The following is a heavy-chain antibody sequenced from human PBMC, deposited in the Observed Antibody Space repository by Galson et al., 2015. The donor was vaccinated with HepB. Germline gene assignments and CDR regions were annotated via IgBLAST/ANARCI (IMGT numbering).Heavy chain of an antibody. CDR1: GGSFSGYY. CDR2: INHSGTT. V-gene: IGHV4-34*01. Sequence: ETLSLTCAVYGGSFSGYYWGWIRQPPGQGLEWLGEINHSGTTTYNASLKTRVTVSVDTPRKQFSLNLSSVTAADTAVYYCATGYSHAYAFDIWGQGTVVTVSS. D-gene: IGHD5-12*01. CDR3: ATGYSHAYAFDI. J-gene: IGHJ3*02.